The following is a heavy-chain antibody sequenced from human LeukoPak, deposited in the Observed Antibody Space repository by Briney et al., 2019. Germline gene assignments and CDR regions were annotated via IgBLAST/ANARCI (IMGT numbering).Heavy chain of an antibody. CDR1: EFTVSSNH. Sequence: GGSLRLSCAASEFTVSSNHMTWVRQAPGKGLEWVSIIYSGGSTFYADSVKGRFTISRDNSKNTLYLQMNSLRAEDTAVYYCAKDRGDIVVAVDYWGQGTLVTVSS. V-gene: IGHV3-66*02. D-gene: IGHD2-2*01. CDR2: IYSGGST. J-gene: IGHJ4*02. CDR3: AKDRGDIVVAVDY.